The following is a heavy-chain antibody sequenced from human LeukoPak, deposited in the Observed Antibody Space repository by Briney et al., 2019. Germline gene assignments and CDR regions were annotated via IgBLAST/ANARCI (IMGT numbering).Heavy chain of an antibody. CDR1: GFTFADYA. V-gene: IGHV3-9*01. J-gene: IGHJ4*02. Sequence: GGSLRLSCAASGFTFADYAMHWVRQAPGKGLEWVSGISWNSGSIGYADSVKGRFTISRDNAKNSLYLQMNSLRAEDTALYYCAKAQESLPTSEIDYWGQGTLVTVSS. CDR2: ISWNSGSI. CDR3: AKAQESLPTSEIDY.